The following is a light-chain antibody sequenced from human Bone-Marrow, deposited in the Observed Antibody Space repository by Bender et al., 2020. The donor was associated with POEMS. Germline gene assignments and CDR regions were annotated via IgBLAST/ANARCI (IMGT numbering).Light chain of an antibody. CDR3: QVWDNISDHWV. CDR1: KLGDKY. Sequence: SYELTQPPSVSVSPGQTASITCSGNKLGDKYVCWFQRRPGQSPVQVIYQDTRRPSGIPDRFSGSNSGNTATLTMSGVDAGDEADYYCQVWDNISDHWVFGGGTKLTVL. V-gene: IGLV3-1*01. J-gene: IGLJ3*02. CDR2: QDT.